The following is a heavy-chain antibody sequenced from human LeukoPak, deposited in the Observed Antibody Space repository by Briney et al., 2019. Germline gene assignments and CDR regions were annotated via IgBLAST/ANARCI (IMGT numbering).Heavy chain of an antibody. CDR2: TYYRSKWYN. Sequence: SQSLSLTCAISGDSVSSNNGAWNWIRQSPSRGLGWLGRTYYRSKWYNAYAGSLISRITISPDTSKNQFSLQLYSVTPEDTAVYYCARDVGTTGWHTFDYWGQGTLVTVSS. V-gene: IGHV6-1*01. D-gene: IGHD3-9*01. J-gene: IGHJ4*02. CDR1: GDSVSSNNGA. CDR3: ARDVGTTGWHTFDY.